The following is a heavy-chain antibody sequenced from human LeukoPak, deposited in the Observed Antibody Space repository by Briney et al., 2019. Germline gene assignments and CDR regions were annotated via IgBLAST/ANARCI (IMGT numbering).Heavy chain of an antibody. V-gene: IGHV4-39*01. CDR2: IYYSGST. CDR1: GGSISSYY. CDR3: ARHGLMTTVTTGSFDY. Sequence: PSETLSLTCTVSGGSISSYYWGWIRQPPGKGLEWIGSIYYSGSTYYNPSLKSRVTISVDTSKNQFSLKLSSVTAADTAVYYCARHGLMTTVTTGSFDYWGQGTLVTVSS. J-gene: IGHJ4*02. D-gene: IGHD4-11*01.